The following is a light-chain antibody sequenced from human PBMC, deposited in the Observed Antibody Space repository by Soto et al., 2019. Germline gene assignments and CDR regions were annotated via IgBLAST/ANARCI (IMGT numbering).Light chain of an antibody. CDR2: GAS. CDR3: QQYNTWPRA. V-gene: IGKV3-15*01. J-gene: IGKJ3*01. CDR1: QSISSN. Sequence: EIVMTQSPATLSVSPGERATLSCRASQSISSNLAWYQQKPGQAPRLLIYGASTRATDIPARFSGSGSGTEFTLTISRLQSGDFAVYYCQQYNTWPRAFGPGTKVDIK.